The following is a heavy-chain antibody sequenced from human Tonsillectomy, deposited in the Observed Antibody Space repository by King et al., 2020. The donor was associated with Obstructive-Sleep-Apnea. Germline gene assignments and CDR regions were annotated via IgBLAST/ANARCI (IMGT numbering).Heavy chain of an antibody. J-gene: IGHJ6*04. CDR2: IYYSGST. D-gene: IGHD2-15*01. Sequence: VQLQESGPGLVKPSETLSLTCTVSGGSISSYYWSWIRPPPGKGLEWIGYIYYSGSTNYNPSLKSRVTISVDTSKNQFSLKLRSVTAADTAVYYCARGSLDPYCRGGSCQGGMDVGGKGTTVTVSS. CDR1: GGSISSYY. CDR3: ARGSLDPYCRGGSCQGGMDV. V-gene: IGHV4-59*01.